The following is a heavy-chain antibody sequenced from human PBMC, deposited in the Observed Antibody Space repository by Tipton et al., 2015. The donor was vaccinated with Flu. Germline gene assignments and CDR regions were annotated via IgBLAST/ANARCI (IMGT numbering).Heavy chain of an antibody. J-gene: IGHJ5*02. V-gene: IGHV4-59*01. CDR3: ARGDERFDP. Sequence: TLSLTCAVYGGSFSGYYWSWIRQPPGKGLEWIGYIYYSGSTNYNPSLKSRVTISVDTSKNQFSLKLSSVTAADTAVYYCARGDERFDPWGQGTLVTVSS. CDR1: GGSFSGYY. CDR2: IYYSGST.